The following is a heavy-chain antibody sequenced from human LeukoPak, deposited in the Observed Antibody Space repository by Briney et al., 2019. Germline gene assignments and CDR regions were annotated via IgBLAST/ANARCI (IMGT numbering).Heavy chain of an antibody. CDR1: GFTFSSYG. D-gene: IGHD2-21*02. J-gene: IGHJ4*02. Sequence: PGGSLRLSCAASGFTFSSYGMHWVRQAPGKGLEWVAVISYDGSNKYYADSVKGRFTISRDNSKNTPYLQMNSLRAEDTAVYYCAKGLNCGGDCYYIDYWGQGTLVTVSS. CDR2: ISYDGSNK. CDR3: AKGLNCGGDCYYIDY. V-gene: IGHV3-30*18.